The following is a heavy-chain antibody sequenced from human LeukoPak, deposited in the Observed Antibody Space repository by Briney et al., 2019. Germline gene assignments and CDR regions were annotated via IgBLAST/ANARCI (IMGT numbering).Heavy chain of an antibody. D-gene: IGHD3-10*01. J-gene: IGHJ6*03. CDR3: ARGKDYYYYYYMDV. CDR1: GGTFSSYA. CDR2: IIPIFGTA. V-gene: IGHV1-69*05. Sequence: SVKVSCKASGGTFSSYAISWVRQAPGQGLEWMGGIIPIFGTANYAQKFQDRVTITTDESTSTAYMELSSLRSEDTAVYNCARGKDYYYYYYMDVWGKGTTVTVSS.